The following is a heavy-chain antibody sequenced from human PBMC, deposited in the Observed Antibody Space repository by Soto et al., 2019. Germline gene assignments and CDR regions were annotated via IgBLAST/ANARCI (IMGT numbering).Heavy chain of an antibody. V-gene: IGHV1-58*01. CDR3: ARGFRSIVVVPAAPYGMDV. CDR2: IVVGSGNT. D-gene: IGHD2-2*01. J-gene: IGHJ6*02. Sequence: SVKVSCKASGFTFTSSAVQWVRQARGQRLEWIGWIVVGSGNTNYAQKFQGRVTITADESTSTAYMELSSLRSEDTAVYYCARGFRSIVVVPAAPYGMDVWGQGTTVTVSS. CDR1: GFTFTSSA.